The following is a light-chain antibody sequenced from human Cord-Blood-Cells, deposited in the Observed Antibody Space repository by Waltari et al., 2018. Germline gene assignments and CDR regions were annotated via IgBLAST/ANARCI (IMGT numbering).Light chain of an antibody. CDR1: QSVSSSY. V-gene: IGKV3-20*01. CDR2: GAS. Sequence: EIVLTQSPGTLSLSPGERATLSCRASQSVSSSYLAWYQQKPGQAPRLLIYGASSRATGSPDRFSGGGSGPDFTLTISRLGPEDFAVYYCQQYGSSLYTFGQGTKLGIK. J-gene: IGKJ2*01. CDR3: QQYGSSLYT.